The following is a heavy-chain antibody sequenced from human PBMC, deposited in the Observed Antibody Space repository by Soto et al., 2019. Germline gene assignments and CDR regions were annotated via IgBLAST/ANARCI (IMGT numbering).Heavy chain of an antibody. CDR3: ARCRLAWYNWFDP. V-gene: IGHV3-74*01. Sequence: QVVESLTLSCAASGFTFSSYWMHWVRQAPGKWLVWVSRINSDGSSTRYADSVKGRFTISRDNAKNTLYLQMNSLRAEDTAVYYCARCRLAWYNWFDPWGQGTLVAVSS. CDR1: GFTFSSYW. D-gene: IGHD6-19*01. CDR2: INSDGSST. J-gene: IGHJ5*02.